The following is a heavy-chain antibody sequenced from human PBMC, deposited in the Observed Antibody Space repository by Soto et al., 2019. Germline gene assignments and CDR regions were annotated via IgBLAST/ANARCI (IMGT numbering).Heavy chain of an antibody. CDR1: GFTFSSYA. CDR2: ISGSGGST. Sequence: EVQLLESGGGLVQPGGSLRLSCAASGFTFSSYAMSWVRQAPGKGLEWVSAISGSGGSTYYADSVKGRFTISRDNSKNTLYLQMNSLRAEDTAVYYCAKGNSGIQLWLLHWVERDWFDPWGQGTLVTVSS. V-gene: IGHV3-23*01. CDR3: AKGNSGIQLWLLHWVERDWFDP. J-gene: IGHJ5*02. D-gene: IGHD5-18*01.